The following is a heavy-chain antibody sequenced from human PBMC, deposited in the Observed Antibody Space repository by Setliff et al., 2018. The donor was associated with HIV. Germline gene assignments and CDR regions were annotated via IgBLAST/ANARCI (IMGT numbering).Heavy chain of an antibody. CDR1: GTSFSDHY. CDR3: ARLIHTGLLYFDY. CDR2: MNQSGTT. Sequence: PSETLSLTCSVYGTSFSDHYWSWVRQTPGKGLEWIGEMNQSGTTNYNPSLKSRVTMSIDTSERQFSLKLTSVTAADTALYFCARLIHTGLLYFDYWGLGMLVTVSS. V-gene: IGHV4-34*01. J-gene: IGHJ4*02. D-gene: IGHD2-8*02.